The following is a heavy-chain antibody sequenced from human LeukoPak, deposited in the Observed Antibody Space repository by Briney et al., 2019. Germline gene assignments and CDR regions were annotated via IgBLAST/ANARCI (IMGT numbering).Heavy chain of an antibody. V-gene: IGHV1-2*02. Sequence: GASVKVSCKASGYTFTGYYMHWVRQAPGQGLEWMGWINPNSGGTNYAQKFQGRVTMTRDTSISTAYMELSRLRSDDTAVYYCARDTAVAPHYDAFDIWGQGTMVTVSS. CDR1: GYTFTGYY. CDR3: ARDTAVAPHYDAFDI. J-gene: IGHJ3*02. D-gene: IGHD6-19*01. CDR2: INPNSGGT.